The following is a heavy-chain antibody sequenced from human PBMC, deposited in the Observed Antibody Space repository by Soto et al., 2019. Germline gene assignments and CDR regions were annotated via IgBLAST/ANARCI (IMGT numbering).Heavy chain of an antibody. J-gene: IGHJ6*02. Sequence: SETLSLTCAVYGGSLSGYYWSWIRQPPGKGLEWIGEIDHGGSTNYNPSLESRVTISFDTSRNQFSLKLKSVTAADTAVYFCARVGGYSYHLYGMDVWGQGTTVTVSS. D-gene: IGHD5-18*01. CDR1: GGSLSGYY. V-gene: IGHV4-34*01. CDR2: IDHGGST. CDR3: ARVGGYSYHLYGMDV.